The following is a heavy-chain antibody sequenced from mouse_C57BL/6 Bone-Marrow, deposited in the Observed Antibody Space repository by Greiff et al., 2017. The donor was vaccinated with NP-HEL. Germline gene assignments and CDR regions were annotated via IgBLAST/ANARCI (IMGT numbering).Heavy chain of an antibody. CDR2: INPNNGGT. Sequence: EVQLQQSGPELVKPGASVKISCKASGYTFTDYYMNWVKQSHGKSLEWIGEINPNNGGTSYNQKFKGKATLTVDKASSTAYMELRSLTSEDSAVYYCARDKGPYEGAYWGQGTLVTVSA. CDR3: ARDKGPYEGAY. D-gene: IGHD2-3*01. V-gene: IGHV1-26*01. J-gene: IGHJ3*01. CDR1: GYTFTDYY.